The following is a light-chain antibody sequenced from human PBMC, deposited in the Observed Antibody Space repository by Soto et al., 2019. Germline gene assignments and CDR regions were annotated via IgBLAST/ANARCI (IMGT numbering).Light chain of an antibody. CDR1: LSLLHSKGYNY. CDR3: MQALQTPLT. Sequence: DIVMTQSPLSLAVTPGEPASISCRSSLSLLHSKGYNYFDWYLQKPGQSPQLLIYLGSHRAPGVPDRFNGSGSGSDFTLKISRVEAEDVGIYYCMQALQTPLTFGGGTKVEIK. CDR2: LGS. V-gene: IGKV2-28*01. J-gene: IGKJ4*01.